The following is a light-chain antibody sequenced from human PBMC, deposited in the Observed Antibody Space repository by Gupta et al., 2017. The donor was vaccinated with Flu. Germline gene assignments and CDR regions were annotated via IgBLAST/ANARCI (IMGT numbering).Light chain of an antibody. CDR2: DVS. V-gene: IGLV2-14*04. Sequence: SITISCTGVSSDVGGYFSVSWYQQHPRKAPKLLIYDVSNRSSGVSIRFSGSKSANTASLTISGLLAEDEAEYFCSSYTSRGTRVFGGGTKLTVL. CDR1: SSDVGGYFS. J-gene: IGLJ3*02. CDR3: SSYTSRGTRV.